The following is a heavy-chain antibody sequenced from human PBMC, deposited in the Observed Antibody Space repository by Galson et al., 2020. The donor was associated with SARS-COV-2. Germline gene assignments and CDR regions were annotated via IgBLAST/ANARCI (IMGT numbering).Heavy chain of an antibody. CDR2: TYYRPKWYN. J-gene: IGHJ3*02. V-gene: IGHV6-1*01. CDR1: GDSLSSIVAA. CDR3: AREMDIVAEPAAMEAFDI. Sequence: SQTLSLPCAISGDSLSSIVAAWNSIRQSPSRGFEWQGRTYYRPKWYNDYAVSVKSPITVNVDTSKHQFSLHLNCVTPEDTAVYVCAREMDIVAEPAAMEAFDIWGQGTVVTVSS. D-gene: IGHD2-2*03.